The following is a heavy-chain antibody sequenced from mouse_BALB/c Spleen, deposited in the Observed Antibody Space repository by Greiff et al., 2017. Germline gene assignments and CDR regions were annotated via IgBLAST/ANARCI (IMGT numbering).Heavy chain of an antibody. J-gene: IGHJ3*01. CDR3: ARGEYGNSWFAY. Sequence: VQLQQPGAELVKPGTSVKLSCKASGYNFTSYWINWVKLRPGQGLEWIGDIYPGSGSTNYNEKFKSKATLTVDTSSSTAYMQLSSLASEDSALYYCARGEYGNSWFAYWGQGTLVTVSA. CDR1: GYNFTSYW. D-gene: IGHD2-10*02. CDR2: IYPGSGST. V-gene: IGHV1-55*01.